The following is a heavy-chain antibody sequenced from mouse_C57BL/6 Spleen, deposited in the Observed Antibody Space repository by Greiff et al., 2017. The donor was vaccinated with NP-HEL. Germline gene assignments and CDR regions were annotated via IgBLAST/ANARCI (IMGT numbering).Heavy chain of an antibody. CDR1: GYAFSSYW. D-gene: IGHD1-1*01. J-gene: IGHJ4*01. CDR3: ARGGRYGAMDY. V-gene: IGHV1-80*01. CDR2: IYPGDGDT. Sequence: QVQLQQSGAELVKPGASVKISCKASGYAFSSYWMNWVKQRPGKGLEWIGQIYPGDGDTNYNGKFKGKATLTADKSSSTAYMQLSSLTSEDSAVYFCARGGRYGAMDYWGQGTSVTVSS.